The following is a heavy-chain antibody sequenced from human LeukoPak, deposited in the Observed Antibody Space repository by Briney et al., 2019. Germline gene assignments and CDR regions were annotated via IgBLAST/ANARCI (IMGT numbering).Heavy chain of an antibody. CDR1: GDSVSSNSAA. CDR2: TFYRSKWYN. CDR3: AREEYSSVWSFDY. V-gene: IGHV6-1*01. Sequence: SQTLSLTCAISGDSVSSNSAAWNWIRQSPSRGLEWRGRTFYRSKWYNDSVASVKGRITINPDTSKNQFSLQLISVTPEDTAVYYCAREEYSSVWSFDYWSQGSLVTVSS. J-gene: IGHJ4*02. D-gene: IGHD6-19*01.